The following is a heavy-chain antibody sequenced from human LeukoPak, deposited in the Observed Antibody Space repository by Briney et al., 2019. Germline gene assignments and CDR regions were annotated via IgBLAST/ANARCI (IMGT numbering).Heavy chain of an antibody. CDR3: ARGSYDILTGFNWFDP. CDR2: IRYDGSNK. CDR1: GFTFSSYG. Sequence: PGGSLRLSCAASGFTFSSYGMHWVRQAPGKGLEWVAFIRYDGSNKYYADSVKGRFTISRDNAKNSLHLQMNSLRAEDTALYYCARGSYDILTGFNWFDPWGQGTLVTVSS. D-gene: IGHD3-9*01. J-gene: IGHJ5*02. V-gene: IGHV3-30*02.